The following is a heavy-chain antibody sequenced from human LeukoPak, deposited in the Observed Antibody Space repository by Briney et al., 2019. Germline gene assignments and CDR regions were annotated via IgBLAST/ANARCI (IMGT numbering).Heavy chain of an antibody. CDR2: IYYSGST. J-gene: IGHJ3*02. Sequence: SETLSLTCTVSGGSISSSSYYWGWIRQPPGKGLEWIGSIYYSGSTYYNPSLKSRVTISVDTSKNQFSLKLNSVTPEDTAVYYCALSGGGLDADAFDIWGQGTMVTVSS. V-gene: IGHV4-39*01. CDR1: GGSISSSSYY. D-gene: IGHD2-15*01. CDR3: ALSGGGLDADAFDI.